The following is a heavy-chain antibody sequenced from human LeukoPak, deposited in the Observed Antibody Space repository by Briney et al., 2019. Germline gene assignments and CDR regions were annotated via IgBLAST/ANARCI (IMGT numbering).Heavy chain of an antibody. CDR2: IYYSGST. CDR1: GGSISSYY. D-gene: IGHD6-19*01. Sequence: SETLSLTCTVSGGSISSYYWSWIRQPPGKGLEWIGYIYYSGSTNYNPSLKSRVTISVDTSKNQFSLKLSSVTAADTAVYYCARFLGQPSSGEFDYWGQGTLVTVSP. V-gene: IGHV4-59*08. J-gene: IGHJ4*02. CDR3: ARFLGQPSSGEFDY.